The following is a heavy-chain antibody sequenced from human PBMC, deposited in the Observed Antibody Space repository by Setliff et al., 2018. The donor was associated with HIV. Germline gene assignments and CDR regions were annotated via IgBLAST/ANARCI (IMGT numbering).Heavy chain of an antibody. J-gene: IGHJ4*02. Sequence: PGESLKISCHLSGYSFVDFWIGWVRQMPGKGLEWVGFIYPGDSDSRYRPSFRGQVTISADKSTTTAYLDWASLKASDTAMYYCVRYIGAAAGYIDHWGQGTLVTVSS. CDR1: GYSFVDFW. D-gene: IGHD6-25*01. CDR2: IYPGDSDS. CDR3: VRYIGAAAGYIDH. V-gene: IGHV5-51*01.